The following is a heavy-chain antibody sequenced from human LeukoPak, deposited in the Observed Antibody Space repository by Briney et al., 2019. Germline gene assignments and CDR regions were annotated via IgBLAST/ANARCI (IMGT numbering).Heavy chain of an antibody. J-gene: IGHJ6*02. D-gene: IGHD3-22*01. CDR1: GFTFSSYS. CDR2: ISGSGGST. CDR3: AKFISGYDYYYGMDV. Sequence: GGSLRLSCAASGFTFSSYSMNWVRQAPGKGLEWVSAISGSGGSTYYADSVKGRFTISRDNSKNTLYLQMNSLRAEDTAVYYCAKFISGYDYYYGMDVWGQGTTVTVSS. V-gene: IGHV3-23*01.